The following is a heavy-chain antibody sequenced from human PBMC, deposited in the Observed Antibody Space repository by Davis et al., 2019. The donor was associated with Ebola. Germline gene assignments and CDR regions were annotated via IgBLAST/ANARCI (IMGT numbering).Heavy chain of an antibody. J-gene: IGHJ4*02. V-gene: IGHV4-30-4*02. D-gene: IGHD6-19*01. CDR3: VGGVAGSYFEY. CDR2: IYQSGTT. CDR1: GASISNGAYY. Sequence: SETLSLTCTVSGASISNGAYYWSWIRQTPGKGLEWIGYIYQSGTTDYNPSLKSRVTISVDTSKNQFSLKLSSVTAADTAVYYCVGGVAGSYFEYWGQGALVTVSS.